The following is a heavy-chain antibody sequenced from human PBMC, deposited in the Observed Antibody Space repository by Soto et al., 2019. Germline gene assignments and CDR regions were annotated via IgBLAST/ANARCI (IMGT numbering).Heavy chain of an antibody. CDR1: GDSISNLDYF. V-gene: IGHV4-30-4*01. J-gene: IGHJ5*01. CDR2: IYKSATT. D-gene: IGHD7-27*01. Sequence: QVQLLESGPGLVKPSQTLSLTCSVSGDSISNLDYFWAWIRQPPGQALEYIGYIYKSATTYYNPSFERRVAISVDTSKSQFSLNVPSVTAADTAVYFCARGRYCLTGRCFPNWFDSWGQGALVTVSS. CDR3: ARGRYCLTGRCFPNWFDS.